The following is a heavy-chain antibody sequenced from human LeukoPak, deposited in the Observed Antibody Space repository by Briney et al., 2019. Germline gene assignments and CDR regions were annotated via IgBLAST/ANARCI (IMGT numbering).Heavy chain of an antibody. Sequence: ASVKVSCKASGYTFTSYYMHWVRQAPGQGLEWMGIINPSGGSTSYAQKFQGRVTMTRDTSTSTVYMELSSLRSEDTAVYYCARDRCSGGSCYLSGRFGPWGQGTLVTVSS. CDR1: GYTFTSYY. CDR2: INPSGGST. CDR3: ARDRCSGGSCYLSGRFGP. J-gene: IGHJ5*02. D-gene: IGHD2-15*01. V-gene: IGHV1-46*01.